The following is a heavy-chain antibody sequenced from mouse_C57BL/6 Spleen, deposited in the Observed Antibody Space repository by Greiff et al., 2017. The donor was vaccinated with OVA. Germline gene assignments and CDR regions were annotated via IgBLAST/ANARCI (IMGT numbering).Heavy chain of an antibody. Sequence: QVQLQQSGAELVKPGASVKISCKASGYTFTDYYINWVKQRPGQGLEWIGKIGPGSGSTYYNGKFKGKATLTADKSSSTAYMQLSSLTSEDSAVYFCASLPYYSNYVYFAYWGQGTLVTVSA. V-gene: IGHV1-77*01. D-gene: IGHD2-5*01. CDR3: ASLPYYSNYVYFAY. CDR1: GYTFTDYY. J-gene: IGHJ3*01. CDR2: IGPGSGST.